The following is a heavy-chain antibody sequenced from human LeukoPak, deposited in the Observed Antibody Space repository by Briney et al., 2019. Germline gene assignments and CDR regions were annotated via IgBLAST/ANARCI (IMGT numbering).Heavy chain of an antibody. J-gene: IGHJ4*02. V-gene: IGHV4-34*01. Sequence: SETLSLTCAVYGGSFSGYYWSWIRQPPGKGLEWTGEINHSGSTNYNPSLKSRVTISVDTSKNQFSLKLSSVTAADTAVYYCATDPTDYWGQGTLVTVSS. CDR1: GGSFSGYY. CDR3: ATDPTDY. CDR2: INHSGST.